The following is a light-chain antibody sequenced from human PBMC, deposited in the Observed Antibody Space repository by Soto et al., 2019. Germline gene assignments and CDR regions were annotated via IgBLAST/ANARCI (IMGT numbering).Light chain of an antibody. Sequence: QSALTQPASVSGSPGQSITISCTGTSSDVGGYNYVSWYQQHPGKAPKLMIYEVSNRPSGVSNRFSGSKSGNTASLTISGIQAEDEADYYCNSYTSSNTLVFGTGTKVTV. CDR1: SSDVGGYNY. J-gene: IGLJ1*01. CDR3: NSYTSSNTLV. V-gene: IGLV2-14*01. CDR2: EVS.